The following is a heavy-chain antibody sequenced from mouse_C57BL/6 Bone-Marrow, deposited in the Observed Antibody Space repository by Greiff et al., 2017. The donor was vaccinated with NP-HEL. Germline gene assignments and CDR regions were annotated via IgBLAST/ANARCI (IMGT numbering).Heavy chain of an antibody. D-gene: IGHD1-1*01. CDR1: GYTFTSYW. CDR3: ARHYGSSFYFDY. J-gene: IGHJ2*01. CDR2: IYPSDSET. Sequence: QVQLQQPGAELVRPGSSVKLSCKASGYTFTSYWMDWVKQRPGQGLDWIGNIYPSDSETHYNQKFKDKATLTVDKSSSTAYMHLSSLTSEDSAVYYCARHYGSSFYFDYWGQGTLSQSPQ. V-gene: IGHV1-61*01.